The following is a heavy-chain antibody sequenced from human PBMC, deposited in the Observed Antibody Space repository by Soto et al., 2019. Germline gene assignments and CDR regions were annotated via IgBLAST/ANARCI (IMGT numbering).Heavy chain of an antibody. CDR1: GYSFTSYW. J-gene: IGHJ4*02. V-gene: IGHV5-51*01. D-gene: IGHD2-2*01. CDR3: VRLPSYQLHVIAYDY. Sequence: PGESLKISCKGSGYSFTSYWIGWVRQMPGKGLEWMGIIYPGDSDTRYSPSFQGQVTISADKSISTAYLQWSSLKASDTAMYYCVRLPSYQLHVIAYDYWGQGTLVTVSS. CDR2: IYPGDSDT.